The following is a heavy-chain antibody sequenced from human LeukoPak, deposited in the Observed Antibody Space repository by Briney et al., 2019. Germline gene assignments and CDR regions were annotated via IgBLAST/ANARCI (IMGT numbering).Heavy chain of an antibody. CDR1: GYTFSNYG. CDR3: ARGRPLGANFWVY. D-gene: IGHD3-16*01. V-gene: IGHV1-18*01. J-gene: IGHJ4*02. CDR2: ISSYNDNT. Sequence: EASVKVSCKASGYTFSNYGISWVRQAPGQGLEWMGWISSYNDNTNYAQKLQGRVTMTTDTSTSTAYMELRSLRSDDTAVYYCARGRPLGANFWVYWGQGTLVTVSS.